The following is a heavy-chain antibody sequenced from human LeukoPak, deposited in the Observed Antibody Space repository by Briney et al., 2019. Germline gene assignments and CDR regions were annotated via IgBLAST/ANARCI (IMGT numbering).Heavy chain of an antibody. CDR1: GGSISSYY. V-gene: IGHV4-59*01. J-gene: IGHJ6*02. Sequence: PSETLSLTCTVSGGSISSYYWSWIRQPPGKGLEWIGYIYYSGSTNYNPSLKSRVTISVDTSKNQFSLKLSSVTAADTAVYYCARAPGYYDILTGYYYYYGMDVWGQGTTVTVSS. CDR2: IYYSGST. CDR3: ARAPGYYDILTGYYYYYGMDV. D-gene: IGHD3-9*01.